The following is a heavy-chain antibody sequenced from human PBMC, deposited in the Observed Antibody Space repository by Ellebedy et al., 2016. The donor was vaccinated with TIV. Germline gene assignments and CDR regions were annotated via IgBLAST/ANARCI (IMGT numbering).Heavy chain of an antibody. V-gene: IGHV4-39*01. CDR3: ARQVAAAGTLNFQH. CDR2: IYYSGST. CDR1: GGSISSSSYY. D-gene: IGHD6-13*01. J-gene: IGHJ1*01. Sequence: SETLSLTCTVSGGSISSSSYYWGWIRQPPGKGLEWIGSIYYSGSTYYNPSLKSRVTISVDTSKNQFSLKLSSVTAADTAVYYCARQVAAAGTLNFQHWGQGTLVTVSS.